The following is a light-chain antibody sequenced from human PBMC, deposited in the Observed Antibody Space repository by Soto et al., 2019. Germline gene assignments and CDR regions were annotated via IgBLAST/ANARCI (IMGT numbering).Light chain of an antibody. J-gene: IGKJ4*01. Sequence: EIELTQSPGTLSLSPGERATLSCRASQSVSSSYLAWYQQKPGQAPRLLIYDASSRATGIPDRFSGSGSGTDFTLTISRLQPEDFAVYYCQQYASSPLTFGGGTNVELK. CDR3: QQYASSPLT. V-gene: IGKV3-20*01. CDR1: QSVSSSY. CDR2: DAS.